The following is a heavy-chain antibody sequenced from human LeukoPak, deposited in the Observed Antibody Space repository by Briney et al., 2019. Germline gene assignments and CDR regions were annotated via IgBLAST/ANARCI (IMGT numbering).Heavy chain of an antibody. D-gene: IGHD3-10*01. CDR2: ISSSSSYI. CDR1: GFTFCSYS. CDR3: ARDREYGFDY. J-gene: IGHJ4*02. V-gene: IGHV3-21*01. Sequence: PGGSLRLSCAASGFTFCSYSMNWDRQGPGQGLEGVSSISSSSSYIYYADQVKGRFTISRDNAKNSLYLQMNSLRAEDTAVYYCARDREYGFDYWGQGTLVTVSS.